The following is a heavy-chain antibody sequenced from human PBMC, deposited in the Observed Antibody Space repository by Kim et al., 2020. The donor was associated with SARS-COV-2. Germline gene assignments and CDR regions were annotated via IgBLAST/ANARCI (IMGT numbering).Heavy chain of an antibody. V-gene: IGHV3-74*01. CDR1: GFTFSSYW. D-gene: IGHD6-19*01. CDR2: INSDGSST. J-gene: IGHJ3*02. CDR3: ARGRQWLALSSSDAFDI. Sequence: GGSLKLSCAASGFTFSSYWMHWVRQAPGKGLVWVSRINSDGSSTSYADSVKGRFTISRDNAKNTLYLQMNSLRAEDTAVYYCARGRQWLALSSSDAFDIWGQGTMVTVSS.